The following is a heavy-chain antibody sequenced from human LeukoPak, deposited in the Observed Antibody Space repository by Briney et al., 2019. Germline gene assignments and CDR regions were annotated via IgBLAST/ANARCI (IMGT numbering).Heavy chain of an antibody. CDR3: ARVDGYAQRD. CDR1: GVTSDDCA. Sequence: GRSLRLSCAASGVTSDDCAMHWVRQAPGKGLEWVSSINWNSGSMGYADSVKGRFTISRDNAKNTLFLQMDSLRVDDTAVYFCARVDGYAQRDWGQGTLVTDSS. J-gene: IGHJ4*02. CDR2: INWNSGSM. V-gene: IGHV3-9*02. D-gene: IGHD5-24*01.